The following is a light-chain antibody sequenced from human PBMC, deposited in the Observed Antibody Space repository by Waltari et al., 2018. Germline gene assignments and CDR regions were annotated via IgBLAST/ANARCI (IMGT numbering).Light chain of an antibody. CDR3: QQRSNWLWT. Sequence: EIVLTQSPATLSLSPGERATLSCRASQSVSSYLAWYQQKPGQAPRLLIYDASNRATGSPAMFSGSGSGTDFTLTISSLEPEDFAVYYCQQRSNWLWTFGQGTKVEIK. V-gene: IGKV3-11*01. J-gene: IGKJ1*01. CDR2: DAS. CDR1: QSVSSY.